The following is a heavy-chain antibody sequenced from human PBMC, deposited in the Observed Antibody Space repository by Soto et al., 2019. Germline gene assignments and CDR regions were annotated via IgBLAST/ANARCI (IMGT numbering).Heavy chain of an antibody. CDR3: ARDRIVAGVYYGMDV. D-gene: IGHD2-15*01. J-gene: IGHJ6*02. V-gene: IGHV4-59*12. CDR1: GGSISSYY. Sequence: SETLSLTCTVSGGSISSYYWSWTRKPPGKGPEWIGYIQYSGSTNYNPSLKSRVTISIDTSKNKFSLKLSSVTAADTAVYYCARDRIVAGVYYGMDVWGQGTTITVSS. CDR2: IQYSGST.